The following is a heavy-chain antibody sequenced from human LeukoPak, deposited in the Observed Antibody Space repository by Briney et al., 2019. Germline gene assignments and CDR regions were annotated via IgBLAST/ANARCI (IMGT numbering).Heavy chain of an antibody. CDR3: ARGYCSGGSCSKYDY. CDR1: GGSISSNN. J-gene: IGHJ4*02. D-gene: IGHD2-15*01. V-gene: IGHV3-21*01. Sequence: ETLSLTCAVSGGSISSNNWWIWVRQAPGKGLEWVSSISDSSSFIYYADSVKGRFTISRDNAKSSLYLQMGSLRAEDTAVYYCARGYCSGGSCSKYDYWGQGTLVTVSS. CDR2: ISDSSSFI.